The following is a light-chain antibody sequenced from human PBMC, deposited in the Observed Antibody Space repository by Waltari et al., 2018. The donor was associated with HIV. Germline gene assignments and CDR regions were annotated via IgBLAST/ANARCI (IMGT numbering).Light chain of an antibody. CDR2: SAS. V-gene: IGKV4-1*01. Sequence: DIVMTQSPDSLAVSLGARATINCKSNQSVLYNSNNKNYLAWYQQKPGQPPKLLIYSASTRESGVPARFSGSGSGTDFTLTISSLQAEDVAVYYCQQYYATPPTFGQGTKVEIK. CDR1: QSVLYNSNNKNY. CDR3: QQYYATPPT. J-gene: IGKJ1*01.